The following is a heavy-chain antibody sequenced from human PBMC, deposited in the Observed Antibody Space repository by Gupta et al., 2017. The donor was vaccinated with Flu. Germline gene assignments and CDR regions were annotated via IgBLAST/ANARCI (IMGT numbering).Heavy chain of an antibody. CDR3: ASYYYDSSATHF. CDR2: ISGSGTTI. CDR1: TFASYG. Sequence: TFASYGMNGVRQVPGKGLEWLSYISGSGTTIHYADSVKGRFTISRDNAKKSLYLQINSLRAEDTAVYYCASYYYDSSATHFWGQGTLVTVS. D-gene: IGHD3-22*01. J-gene: IGHJ4*02. V-gene: IGHV3-48*01.